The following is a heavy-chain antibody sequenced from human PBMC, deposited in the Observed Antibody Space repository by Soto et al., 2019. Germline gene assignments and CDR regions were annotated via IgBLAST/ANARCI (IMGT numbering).Heavy chain of an antibody. V-gene: IGHV3-43D*04. J-gene: IGHJ6*02. D-gene: IGHD3-10*01. Sequence: EVQLVESGGVVVQPGGSLRLSCAASGFTFDDYAMHCVRQAPGKGLEWVSLISWDGGSTYYADSVKGRFTISRDNSKNSLYLQMNSLRAEDTALYYCAKDSQHRGSGYYYGMDVWGQGTTVTVSS. CDR3: AKDSQHRGSGYYYGMDV. CDR2: ISWDGGST. CDR1: GFTFDDYA.